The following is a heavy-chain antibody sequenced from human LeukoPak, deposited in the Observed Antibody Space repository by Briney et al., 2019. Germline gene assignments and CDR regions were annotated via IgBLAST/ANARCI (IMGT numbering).Heavy chain of an antibody. J-gene: IGHJ4*02. Sequence: GGSLRLSCAASGFTFSSYWMHWVRQGPGKGLVWVSRINSDGSSTSYADYVKGRFTISRDNAKNTPYLQMNSLRAEDTAVYYCARGRSYGNFEYWGQGTLVTVSS. D-gene: IGHD5-18*01. CDR2: INSDGSST. V-gene: IGHV3-74*01. CDR1: GFTFSSYW. CDR3: ARGRSYGNFEY.